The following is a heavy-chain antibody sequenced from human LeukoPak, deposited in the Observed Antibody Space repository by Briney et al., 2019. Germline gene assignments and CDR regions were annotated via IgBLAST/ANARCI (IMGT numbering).Heavy chain of an antibody. J-gene: IGHJ4*02. Sequence: GGSLRLSCAASGFTFSSYSMNWVRQAPGKGLEWVSSISSSSSYIYYADSVKGRFAISRDNAKNSLYLQMNSLRAEDTAVYYCARDRQTYYYDSSGYYWGQGTLVTVSS. CDR2: ISSSSSYI. V-gene: IGHV3-21*01. D-gene: IGHD3-22*01. CDR3: ARDRQTYYYDSSGYY. CDR1: GFTFSSYS.